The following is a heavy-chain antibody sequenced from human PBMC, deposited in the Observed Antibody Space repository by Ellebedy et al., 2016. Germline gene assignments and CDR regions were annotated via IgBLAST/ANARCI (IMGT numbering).Heavy chain of an antibody. CDR1: GFTFSSYS. D-gene: IGHD4-17*01. CDR3: ARRGDYFDY. J-gene: IGHJ4*02. CDR2: ISSSGTTI. Sequence: GGSLRLSXAASGFTFSSYSMNWVRQAPGKGLEWVSYISSSGTTIYYADSVKGRFTISRDNAKNSLYLQMNSLRAEDTAVYYCARRGDYFDYWGQGTLVTVSS. V-gene: IGHV3-48*04.